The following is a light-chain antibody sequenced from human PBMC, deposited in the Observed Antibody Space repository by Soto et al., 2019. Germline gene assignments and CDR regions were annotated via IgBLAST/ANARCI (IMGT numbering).Light chain of an antibody. Sequence: IQMAQSPSTLSPSVGDRVTITCPASQSISSWLAWYQKKPGKDPKILIYDASSLQSGVPSRFTGSGSGTDFTLTISSLQTEDFATYLCQQRYTTTITFGQGTRLEIK. CDR1: QSISSW. CDR3: QQRYTTTIT. V-gene: IGKV1-5*01. CDR2: DAS. J-gene: IGKJ5*01.